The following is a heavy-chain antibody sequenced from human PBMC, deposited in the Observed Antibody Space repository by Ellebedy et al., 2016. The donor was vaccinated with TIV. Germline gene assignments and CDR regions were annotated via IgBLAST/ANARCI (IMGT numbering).Heavy chain of an antibody. CDR2: MSNDGSNT. D-gene: IGHD3-22*01. Sequence: PGGSLRLSCAASGFTLSSYAMHRVRQAPGKGLEWVAVMSNDGSNTYYVDSVRGRFTISRDNSKNTLYLQMNSLRAEDTAVYYCARGAPYESSGADYWGQGTLVTVSS. J-gene: IGHJ4*02. CDR1: GFTLSSYA. CDR3: ARGAPYESSGADY. V-gene: IGHV3-30*03.